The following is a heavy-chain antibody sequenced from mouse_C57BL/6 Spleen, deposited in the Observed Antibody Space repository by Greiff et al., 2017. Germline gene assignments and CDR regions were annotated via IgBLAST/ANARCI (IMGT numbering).Heavy chain of an antibody. CDR1: GFTFSSYA. CDR2: ISDGGSYT. V-gene: IGHV5-4*01. J-gene: IGHJ3*01. Sequence: EVMLVESGGGLVKPGGSLKLSCAASGFTFSSYAMSWVRQTPEKRLEWVATISDGGSYTYYPDNVKGRFTISRDNAKNNLYLQMSHLKSEDTAMYYCARDVYPFAYWGQGTLVTVSA. D-gene: IGHD1-3*01. CDR3: ARDVYPFAY.